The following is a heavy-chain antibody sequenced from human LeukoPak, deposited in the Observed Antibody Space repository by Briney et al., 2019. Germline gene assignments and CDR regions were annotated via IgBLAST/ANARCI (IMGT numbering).Heavy chain of an antibody. J-gene: IGHJ4*02. Sequence: SGTLSLTCAVSGGSISSSNWWSWVRPPPGKGLEWIGEIYHSGSTNYNPSLKSRVTMSVDTSKNQFSQKLSSVTAADTAVYYCARDSEWLLSYFDYWGQGTLVTVSS. D-gene: IGHD3-3*01. CDR1: GGSISSSNW. CDR2: IYHSGST. CDR3: ARDSEWLLSYFDY. V-gene: IGHV4-4*02.